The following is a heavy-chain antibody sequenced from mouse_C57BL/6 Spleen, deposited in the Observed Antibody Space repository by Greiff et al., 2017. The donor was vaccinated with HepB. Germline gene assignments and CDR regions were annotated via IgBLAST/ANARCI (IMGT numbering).Heavy chain of an antibody. Sequence: VQLQQPGAELVMPGASVKLSCKASGYTFTSYWMHWVKQRPGQGLEWIGEIDPSDSYTNYNQKFKGKSTLTVDKSSSTAYMQLSSLTSEDSAVYYCASFITTVVARYFDVWGTGTTVTVSS. D-gene: IGHD1-1*01. CDR1: GYTFTSYW. CDR2: IDPSDSYT. J-gene: IGHJ1*03. V-gene: IGHV1-69*01. CDR3: ASFITTVVARYFDV.